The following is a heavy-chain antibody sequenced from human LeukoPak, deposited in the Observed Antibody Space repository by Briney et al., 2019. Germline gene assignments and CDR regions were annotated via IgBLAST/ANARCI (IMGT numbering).Heavy chain of an antibody. CDR1: GFSFSNYG. J-gene: IGHJ4*02. D-gene: IGHD5-18*01. CDR3: ARPRSDSNSYGYDFDY. CDR2: ISGSGAST. Sequence: PGGSLRLSCAASGFSFSNYGMSWVRQAPGKGLEWVSGISGSGASTYYADSVKGRFTISRDNSKSTLSLQMNSLRAEDTAIYFCARPRSDSNSYGYDFDYWGQGTLVTVSS. V-gene: IGHV3-23*01.